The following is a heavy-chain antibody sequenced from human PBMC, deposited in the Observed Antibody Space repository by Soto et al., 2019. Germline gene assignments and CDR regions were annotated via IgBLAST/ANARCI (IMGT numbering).Heavy chain of an antibody. J-gene: IGHJ4*02. V-gene: IGHV4-61*01. CDR2: VYYSGTT. CDR3: ARTTAVPNTLRSRYSFDY. D-gene: IGHD4-17*01. Sequence: PSETLSLTCSVSGGSVSNKTYYWSWIRQPPGKRLEWIGYVYYSGTTNYNPSLKSRVTISVDLSKNQFSLRLSSVTTADTALYYCARTTAVPNTLRSRYSFDYWGQGTLVTSPQ. CDR1: GGSVSNKTYY.